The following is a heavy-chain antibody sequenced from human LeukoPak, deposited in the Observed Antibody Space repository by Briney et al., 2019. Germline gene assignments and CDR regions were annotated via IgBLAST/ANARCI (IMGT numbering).Heavy chain of an antibody. D-gene: IGHD5-18*01. J-gene: IGHJ4*02. Sequence: PSETLSLTCTVYGGSINTYYWSWIRQPPGKGLEWIGYIYYSGSTYYNPSLQSRVTISVDTSKNQFSRKLTSVTAADTAVYYCAIIYSAYSYGPFGYWGQGTLVTVSS. CDR2: IYYSGST. CDR3: AIIYSAYSYGPFGY. CDR1: GGSINTYY. V-gene: IGHV4-59*01.